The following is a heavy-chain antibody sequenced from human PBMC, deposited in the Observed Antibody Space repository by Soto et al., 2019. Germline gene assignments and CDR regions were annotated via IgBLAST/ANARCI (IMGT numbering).Heavy chain of an antibody. Sequence: DVQLVESGGDLVQPGGSLRLSCAASGFSFSSYWMTWVRQAPGKGLEWVANIKQDGREKYYVASVKGRFTISRDNGKNLLFLQMDSLTTDDTAVYYCAGDGVRNGAYNGWLDPWGQGTLVTVSS. D-gene: IGHD3-16*01. CDR3: AGDGVRNGAYNGWLDP. V-gene: IGHV3-7*03. CDR2: IKQDGREK. CDR1: GFSFSSYW. J-gene: IGHJ5*02.